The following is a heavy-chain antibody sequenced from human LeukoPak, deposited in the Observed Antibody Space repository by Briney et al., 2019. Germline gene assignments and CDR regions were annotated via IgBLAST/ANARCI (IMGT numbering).Heavy chain of an antibody. D-gene: IGHD3-3*01. J-gene: IGHJ5*02. CDR1: GFSFSDAW. CDR2: LKSKGSGGTT. Sequence: GGSLRLSCAASGFSFSDAWMSWVRQAPGKGLEWVGRLKSKGSGGTTDYSAPVKGRFTISRDDSENTLYLQMNSLRAEDTAVYYCANPGRDFWSGYSGGNWLDPWGQGTLVTVSS. V-gene: IGHV3-15*01. CDR3: ANPGRDFWSGYSGGNWLDP.